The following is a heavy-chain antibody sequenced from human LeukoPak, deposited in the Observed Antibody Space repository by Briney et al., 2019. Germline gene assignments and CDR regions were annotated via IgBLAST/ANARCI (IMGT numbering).Heavy chain of an antibody. Sequence: SETLSLTCTVSGGSVSSYYWSWIRQPPGKGLEWIGYISYSGGTNYDPSLKSRVTLSVDTSKNLFSLRLSSVTAADTAVYYCARYDSSGYIFDYWGQGTLVTVSS. D-gene: IGHD3-22*01. J-gene: IGHJ4*02. CDR3: ARYDSSGYIFDY. V-gene: IGHV4-59*02. CDR1: GGSVSSYY. CDR2: ISYSGGT.